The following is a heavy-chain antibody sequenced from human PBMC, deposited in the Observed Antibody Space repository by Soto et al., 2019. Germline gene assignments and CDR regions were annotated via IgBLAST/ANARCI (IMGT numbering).Heavy chain of an antibody. CDR3: XRAPRGYDFWSGYRLDY. Sequence: PSETLSLTCTVSGGSISSGGYYWSWIRQHPGKGLEWIGYIYYSGSTYYNPSLKSRVTISVDTSKNQFSLKLSSVTAADTAVYYCXRAPRGYDFWSGYRLDYWGQGTLVTVSS. CDR2: IYYSGST. V-gene: IGHV4-31*03. D-gene: IGHD3-3*01. CDR1: GGSISSGGYY. J-gene: IGHJ4*02.